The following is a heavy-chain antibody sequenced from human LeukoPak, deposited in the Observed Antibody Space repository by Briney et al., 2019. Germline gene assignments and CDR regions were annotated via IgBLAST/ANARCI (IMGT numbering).Heavy chain of an antibody. V-gene: IGHV1-46*01. CDR1: GYTFTSYY. CDR3: ARDSGMVRGTVDY. J-gene: IGHJ4*02. D-gene: IGHD3-10*01. CDR2: INPSGGST. Sequence: GASVKVSCKSSGYTFTSYYMYWVRQAPGQGLEWMGIINPSGGSTSYAQKFQGRVTMTRDTSTSTVYMELSSLRSEDTAVYYRARDSGMVRGTVDYWGQGTLVTVSS.